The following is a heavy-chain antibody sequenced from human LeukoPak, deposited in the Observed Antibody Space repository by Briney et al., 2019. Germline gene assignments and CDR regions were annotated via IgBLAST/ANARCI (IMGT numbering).Heavy chain of an antibody. J-gene: IGHJ4*02. CDR1: GYTFTSYG. CDR2: VSAYNGNT. V-gene: IGHV1-18*01. D-gene: IGHD2-2*01. Sequence: GASVKVSCKASGYTFTSYGISWVRQAPGQGLEWMGWVSAYNGNTNYAQKLQGRVTMTTDTSTSTAYMELRSLRSDDTAIYYCARVLSVVVPAAINWGQGTLVTVSS. CDR3: ARVLSVVVPAAIN.